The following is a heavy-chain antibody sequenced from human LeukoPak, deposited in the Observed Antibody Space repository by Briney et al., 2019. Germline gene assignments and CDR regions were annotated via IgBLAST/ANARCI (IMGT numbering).Heavy chain of an antibody. CDR2: IYYSGST. V-gene: IGHV4-59*01. Sequence: PSETLSLTCTVPGGSISSYYWSWIRQPPGKGLEWIGYIYYSGSTNYNPSLKSRVTISVDTSKNQFSLKLSSVTAADTAVYYCAREPGFGESQEFDYWGQGTLVTVSS. J-gene: IGHJ4*02. CDR1: GGSISSYY. CDR3: AREPGFGESQEFDY. D-gene: IGHD3-10*01.